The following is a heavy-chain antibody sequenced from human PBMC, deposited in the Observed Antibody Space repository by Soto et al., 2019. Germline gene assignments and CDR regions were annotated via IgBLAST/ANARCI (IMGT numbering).Heavy chain of an antibody. D-gene: IGHD3-10*01. CDR1: GFSLSTSGVG. CDR2: IYWDDDK. CDR3: AHSPSYYYGSGSYHYNWFDP. V-gene: IGHV2-5*02. J-gene: IGHJ5*02. Sequence: QITLKESGPTLVKPTQTLTLTCTFSGFSLSTSGVGVGWIRQPPGKALEWLALIYWDDDKRYSPSLKSRLTITKATSKNQGVLTMTNMDPVDTATYYCAHSPSYYYGSGSYHYNWFDPWGQGTLVTVSS.